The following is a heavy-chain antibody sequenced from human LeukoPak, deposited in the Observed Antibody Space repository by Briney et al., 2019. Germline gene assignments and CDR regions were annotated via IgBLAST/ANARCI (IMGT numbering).Heavy chain of an antibody. Sequence: SETLSLTCTASGRTLRNSDWSLIRQPPGKGLEWIGYVYYSGSTNYNPSLKSRVTISVDTSKNQFSLKLSSVTSADTAVYYCAREWTRDGFNYYFAYWGQGTLVTVSS. CDR1: GRTLRNSD. D-gene: IGHD5-24*01. J-gene: IGHJ4*02. CDR2: VYYSGST. V-gene: IGHV4-59*01. CDR3: AREWTRDGFNYYFAY.